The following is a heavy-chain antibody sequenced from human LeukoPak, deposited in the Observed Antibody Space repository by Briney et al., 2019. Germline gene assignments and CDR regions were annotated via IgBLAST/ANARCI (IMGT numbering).Heavy chain of an antibody. Sequence: SETLSLTCTVSGGSISSYYWSWIRQPPGKGLEYIGEINHRGSTNYDPSLKSRVTVSVDTSKNQLSLNLTSVTAADTAVYYCARTPQIAARPYYFDSWGQGTLVTVSS. V-gene: IGHV4-34*01. CDR3: ARTPQIAARPYYFDS. J-gene: IGHJ4*02. D-gene: IGHD6-6*01. CDR2: INHRGST. CDR1: GGSISSYY.